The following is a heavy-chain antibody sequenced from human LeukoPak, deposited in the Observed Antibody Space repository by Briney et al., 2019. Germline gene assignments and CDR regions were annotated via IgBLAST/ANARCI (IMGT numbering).Heavy chain of an antibody. CDR3: ARGRGFSSVFDY. J-gene: IGHJ4*02. Sequence: GGSLRLSCAASGFTVSSSYMSWVRQAPGKGLEWVSVIYSGGSTYYADSVKGRFTISRDNSKNTLYLQMNNLRAEDTALYYCARGRGFSSVFDYWGRGTLVTVSS. CDR1: GFTVSSSY. V-gene: IGHV3-53*01. D-gene: IGHD2-15*01. CDR2: IYSGGST.